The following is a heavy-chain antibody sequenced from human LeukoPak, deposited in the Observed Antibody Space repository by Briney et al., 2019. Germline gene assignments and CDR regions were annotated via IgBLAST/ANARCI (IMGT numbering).Heavy chain of an antibody. CDR3: ATDPWVFDY. V-gene: IGHV3-7*01. CDR1: GFTFSSFS. Sequence: GGSLRLSCAASGFTFSSFSMSWVRQAPGKGLEWVANIMQDGSEKYYVDSVKGRFTISRDNAKNSLYLQMNSLRAEDTAVYYCATDPWVFDYWGQGTLVTVSS. J-gene: IGHJ4*02. CDR2: IMQDGSEK.